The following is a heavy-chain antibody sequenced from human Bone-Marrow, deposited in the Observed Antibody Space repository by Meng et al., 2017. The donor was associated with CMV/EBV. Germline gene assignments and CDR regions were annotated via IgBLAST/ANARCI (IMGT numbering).Heavy chain of an antibody. CDR3: ARTRIEVEPDGRKIKYYNYGMDV. CDR2: INPNSGGT. Sequence: ASVKVSCKASGYTFTSYGISWVRQAPGQGLEWMGWINPNSGGTNYAQKFQGRVTMTRDTSISTAYMELSRLRSDDTAVYYCARTRIEVEPDGRKIKYYNYGMDVWGQGTTVTVPS. CDR1: GYTFTSYG. J-gene: IGHJ6*02. D-gene: IGHD2-2*01. V-gene: IGHV1-2*02.